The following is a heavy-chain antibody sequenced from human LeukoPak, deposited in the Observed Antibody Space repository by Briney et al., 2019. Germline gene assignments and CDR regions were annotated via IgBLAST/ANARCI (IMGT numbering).Heavy chain of an antibody. J-gene: IGHJ4*02. CDR2: ISSSSSYI. V-gene: IGHV3-21*01. CDR1: GFTFSSYS. CDR3: ARAAGGYDNNRAFYGYYFDY. D-gene: IGHD5-12*01. Sequence: PGGSLRLSCAASGFTFSSYSMNWVRQAPGKGLEGVSSISSSSSYIYYADSVKGRFTISRDNAKNSLYLQMNSLRAEDTAVYYCARAAGGYDNNRAFYGYYFDYWGQGTLVTVSS.